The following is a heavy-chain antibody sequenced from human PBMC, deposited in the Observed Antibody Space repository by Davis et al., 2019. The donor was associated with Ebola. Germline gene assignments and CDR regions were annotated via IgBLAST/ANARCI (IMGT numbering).Heavy chain of an antibody. D-gene: IGHD2-2*01. J-gene: IGHJ6*02. CDR1: GSTVSSNY. V-gene: IGHV3-21*01. Sequence: GGSLRLSCAASGSTVSSNYMSWVRQAPGKGLEWVSSISSSSSYIYYADSVKGRFTISRDNAKNSLYLQMNSLRAEDTAVYYCARDIVVVPAAIVYYGMDVWGQGTTVTVSS. CDR2: ISSSSSYI. CDR3: ARDIVVVPAAIVYYGMDV.